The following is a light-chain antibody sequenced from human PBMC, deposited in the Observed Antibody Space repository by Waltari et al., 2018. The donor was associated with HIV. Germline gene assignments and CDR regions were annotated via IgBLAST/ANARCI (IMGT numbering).Light chain of an antibody. CDR3: QQYYDWPRT. J-gene: IGKJ1*01. Sequence: EIVLTHSTATPSVSPGEGANLPCRANHPASTNLAWYQQKHGQAPRLLIHGASTRAPGVTARFSGSASGTAFTLTISSLQSEDFALYYCQQYYDWPRTFGQGTKVE. CDR2: GAS. V-gene: IGKV3-15*01. CDR1: HPASTN.